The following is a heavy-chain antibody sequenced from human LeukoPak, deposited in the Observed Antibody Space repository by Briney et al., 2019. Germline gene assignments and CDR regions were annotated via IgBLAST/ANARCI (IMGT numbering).Heavy chain of an antibody. CDR3: ARGNYYYYMDV. CDR2: MNPNSGNT. V-gene: IGHV1-8*03. J-gene: IGHJ6*03. CDR1: GGTFSSYA. Sequence: ASVKVSCKASGGTFSSYAISWVRQAPGQGLEWMGWMNPNSGNTGYAQKFQGRVTITRNTSISTAYMELSSLRSEDTAVYYCARGNYYYYMDVWGKGTTVTVSS.